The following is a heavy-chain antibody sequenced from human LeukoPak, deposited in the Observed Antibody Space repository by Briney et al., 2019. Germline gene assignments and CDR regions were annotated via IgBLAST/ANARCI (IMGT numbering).Heavy chain of an antibody. J-gene: IGHJ4*02. Sequence: GGSLRLSCAASGFTFSSYSMNWVRQAPGKGLEWVSSISSSSSYIYYADSVKGRFTISRDNAKNSLYLQMNSLRAEDTAVYYCASPLLTIFGVVTDIWGQGTLVTVSS. V-gene: IGHV3-21*01. CDR3: ASPLLTIFGVVTDI. CDR1: GFTFSSYS. CDR2: ISSSSSYI. D-gene: IGHD3-3*01.